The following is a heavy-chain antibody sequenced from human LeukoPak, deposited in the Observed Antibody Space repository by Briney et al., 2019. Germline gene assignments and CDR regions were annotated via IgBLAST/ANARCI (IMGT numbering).Heavy chain of an antibody. CDR3: AKEGYSYGYNYYYYYGMDV. CDR1: GFTFSSYA. Sequence: PGGSLRLSCAASGFTFSSYAMSWVRQAPGKGLEWVSAISGSGGSTYYADSVKGRFTISRDNSKNTLYLHMNSLRAEDTAVYYCAKEGYSYGYNYYYYYGMDVWGQGTTVTVSS. J-gene: IGHJ6*02. CDR2: ISGSGGST. V-gene: IGHV3-23*01. D-gene: IGHD5-18*01.